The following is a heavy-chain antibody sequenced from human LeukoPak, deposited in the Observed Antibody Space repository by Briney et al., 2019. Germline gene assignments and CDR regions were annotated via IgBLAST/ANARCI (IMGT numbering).Heavy chain of an antibody. CDR3: TKDQTPYN. CDR2: IRSNTYGGTG. J-gene: IGHJ4*02. D-gene: IGHD2-15*01. CDR1: GFTFGDYA. V-gene: IGHV3-49*04. Sequence: GSLRLSCTASGFTFGDYAMSWVRQAPGEGLEWVGFIRSNTYGGTGEYAASVKDRFTISRDDSKSIAYLQMNSLKTEDTAVYYCTKDQTPYNWGQGTLVTISS.